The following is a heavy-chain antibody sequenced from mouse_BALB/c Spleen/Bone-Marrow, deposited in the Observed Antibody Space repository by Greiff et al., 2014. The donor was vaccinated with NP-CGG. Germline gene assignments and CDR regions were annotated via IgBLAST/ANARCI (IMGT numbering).Heavy chain of an antibody. J-gene: IGHJ2*01. V-gene: IGHV1-9*01. CDR2: ILPGSVTT. Sequence: QVQLQQSGAELMKPGASVKISCKATGYTFSSYWIEWIKQRPGHGLEWIGEILPGSVTTNYNGRFKGKATFTADTSSSTAYMQLSSLTAEDSAGYYCARDHFDHWGPGTTLTVSS. CDR3: ARDHFDH. CDR1: GYTFSSYW.